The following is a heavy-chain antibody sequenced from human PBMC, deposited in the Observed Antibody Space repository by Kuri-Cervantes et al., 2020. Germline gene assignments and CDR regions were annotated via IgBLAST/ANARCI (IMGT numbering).Heavy chain of an antibody. D-gene: IGHD3-10*01. J-gene: IGHJ5*01. CDR1: GYSFNRYW. V-gene: IGHV5-51*01. CDR3: ARHDIYYGSGIYEKGWFDS. Sequence: GGSLRLSCKGSGYSFNRYWIAWVRQMPGKGLEWMGIIYPGDSDTRYRRSLQGQVTISADKSISTAYLQWSSLKASDTAIYYCARHDIYYGSGIYEKGWFDSWGQGTLVTVSS. CDR2: IYPGDSDT.